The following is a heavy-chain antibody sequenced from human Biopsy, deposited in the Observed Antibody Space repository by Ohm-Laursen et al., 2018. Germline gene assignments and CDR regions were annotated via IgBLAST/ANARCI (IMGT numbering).Heavy chain of an antibody. CDR2: ISYDGSGE. Sequence: SLRLSCAASGFTFTSYAMHWVRQAPGKGLEWVAVISYDGSGEYYADSLQGRFIISRDNPKNTVNLQMNSLRAEDTAVYFCARDGKRWDYSTYFSWHFDLWGRGTLVTVSP. J-gene: IGHJ2*01. D-gene: IGHD4-11*01. CDR1: GFTFTSYA. CDR3: ARDGKRWDYSTYFSWHFDL. V-gene: IGHV3-30*03.